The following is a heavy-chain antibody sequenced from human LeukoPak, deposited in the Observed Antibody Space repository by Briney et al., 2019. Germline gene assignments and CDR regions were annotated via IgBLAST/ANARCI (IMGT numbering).Heavy chain of an antibody. CDR1: GITLSNYG. CDR2: LSGSGGGT. J-gene: IGHJ4*02. D-gene: IGHD3-10*01. CDR3: AKRGVVIRVFLVGFHKEAYYFDS. V-gene: IGHV3-23*01. Sequence: GGSLRLSCAVSGITLSNYGMSWVRQAPGKGLEWVAGLSGSGGGTSYADSVQGRFTISRDNPKNTLYLQMNSLRAEDTAVYFCAKRGVVIRVFLVGFHKEAYYFDSWGQGALVTVSS.